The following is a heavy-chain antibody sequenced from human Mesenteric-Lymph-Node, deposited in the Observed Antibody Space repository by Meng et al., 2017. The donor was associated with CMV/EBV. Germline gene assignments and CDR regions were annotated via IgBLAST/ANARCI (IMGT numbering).Heavy chain of an antibody. CDR1: GGSINSGAYY. J-gene: IGHJ4*02. CDR2: IYYSGST. CDR3: ARTPYSSTYFDY. D-gene: IGHD4-11*01. V-gene: IGHV4-31*03. Sequence: LRLSCTVSGGSINSGAYYWNWIRQHPGEGLEWIGYIYYSGSTNYNPSLKSRVTISVDTSKNQFSLKLSSVTAADTALYYCARTPYSSTYFDYWGQGTLVTVPQ.